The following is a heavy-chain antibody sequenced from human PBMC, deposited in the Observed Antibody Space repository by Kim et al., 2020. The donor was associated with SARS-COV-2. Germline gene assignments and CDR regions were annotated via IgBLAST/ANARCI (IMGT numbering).Heavy chain of an antibody. V-gene: IGHV3-23*01. Sequence: GGSLRLSCAASGFTFSSNAMSWVRQAPGKGLEWVSSLSRSGSSTYYADSVKGRFTISRDNSKNTLYLQMNSLRTEDTAVYYCAKGQNSANSGNPWTDDYWGQGTLVTVSS. J-gene: IGHJ4*02. CDR1: GFTFSSNA. D-gene: IGHD1-26*01. CDR2: LSRSGSST. CDR3: AKGQNSANSGNPWTDDY.